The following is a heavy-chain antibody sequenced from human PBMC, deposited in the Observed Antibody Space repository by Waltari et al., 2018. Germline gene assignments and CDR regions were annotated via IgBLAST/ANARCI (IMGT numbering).Heavy chain of an antibody. V-gene: IGHV4-4*09. J-gene: IGHJ4*02. D-gene: IGHD1-26*01. CDR1: GGSISSYY. Sequence: QVQLQESCPGLVKPSETLSLTCTVSGGSISSYYWSWIRQPPGKGLEWIGYIYTSGSTNYNPSLKSRVTISVDTSKNQFSLKLSSVTAADTAVYYCATSGSYSGGVDYWGQGTLVTVSS. CDR3: ATSGSYSGGVDY. CDR2: IYTSGST.